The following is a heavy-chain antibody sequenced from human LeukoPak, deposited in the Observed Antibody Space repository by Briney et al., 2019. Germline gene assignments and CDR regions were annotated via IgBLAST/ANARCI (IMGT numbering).Heavy chain of an antibody. V-gene: IGHV4-4*07. J-gene: IGHJ4*02. CDR1: SGSIRSYL. CDR2: IYSTGDT. CDR3: ARNGYTKSWTHLDY. Sequence: SETLSLTCTVSSGSIRSYLWAWIRQPAGKTLEWIGRIYSTGDTDYNPSLKSRVTMSINTSKNQFSLNLRSVTTADTAFYYCARNGYTKSWTHLDYWGQGILVSVSS. D-gene: IGHD3/OR15-3a*01.